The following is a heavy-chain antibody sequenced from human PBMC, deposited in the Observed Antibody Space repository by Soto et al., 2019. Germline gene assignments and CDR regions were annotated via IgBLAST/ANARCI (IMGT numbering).Heavy chain of an antibody. CDR3: ARGRSTSFQTTPQFQH. V-gene: IGHV1-3*01. D-gene: IGHD2-2*01. J-gene: IGHJ1*01. Sequence: ASVKVSCKASGYTFTSYAMHWVRQAPGQRLEWMGWINAGNGNTKYSQKFQGRVTITRDTSASTAYMELSSLRSEDTAVYYCARGRSTSFQTTPQFQHWGQGTLVTVSS. CDR2: INAGNGNT. CDR1: GYTFTSYA.